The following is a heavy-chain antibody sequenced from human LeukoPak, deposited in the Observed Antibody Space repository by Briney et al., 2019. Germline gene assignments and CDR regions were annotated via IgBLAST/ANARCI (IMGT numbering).Heavy chain of an antibody. V-gene: IGHV1-2*02. CDR3: ARGTAFSSSRVLDY. D-gene: IGHD6-13*01. CDR2: VNPNSGGT. CDR1: GYTFTDYY. Sequence: ASVKVSCKASGYTFTDYYMHWVRQAPGQGLEWMGCVNPNSGGTKYAQKFQGRVTMTRDTSITTGYMELSSLRSDDTAVYYCARGTAFSSSRVLDYWGQGTLVTASS. J-gene: IGHJ4*02.